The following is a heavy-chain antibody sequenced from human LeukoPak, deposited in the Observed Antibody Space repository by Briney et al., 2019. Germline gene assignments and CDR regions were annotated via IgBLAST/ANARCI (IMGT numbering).Heavy chain of an antibody. Sequence: GGSLRLSCAASGFTFSDHYMDWVRQAPGKGLEWVSYISSSSSTIYYADSVKGRFTISRDNAKNSLYLQMNSLRAEDTAVYFCARGTAISGSITGTTYFFDYWGQGTLVTVSS. CDR2: ISSSSSTI. CDR1: GFTFSDHY. V-gene: IGHV3-11*04. CDR3: ARGTAISGSITGTTYFFDY. D-gene: IGHD1-20*01. J-gene: IGHJ4*02.